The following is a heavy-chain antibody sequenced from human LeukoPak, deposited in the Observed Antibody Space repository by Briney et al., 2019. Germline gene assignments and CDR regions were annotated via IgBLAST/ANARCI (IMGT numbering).Heavy chain of an antibody. CDR2: INPNSGRT. D-gene: IGHD1-26*01. Sequence: ASVKVSCKTSGYSFIDYYMHWVRQAPGQGLEWMGWINPNSGRTSTAQKFQGRITMTRDTSITTVYMEVNRLTSDDTAIYYCARADRLDGSPYLIGPWGQGTLVTVSS. J-gene: IGHJ5*02. CDR3: ARADRLDGSPYLIGP. V-gene: IGHV1-2*02. CDR1: GYSFIDYY.